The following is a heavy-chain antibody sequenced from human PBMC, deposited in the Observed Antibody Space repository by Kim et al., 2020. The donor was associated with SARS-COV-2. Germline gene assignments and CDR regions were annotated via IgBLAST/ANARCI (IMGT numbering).Heavy chain of an antibody. V-gene: IGHV1-2*02. D-gene: IGHD3-22*01. CDR1: GYTFTGYY. CDR2: INPNSGGT. Sequence: ASVKVSCKASGYTFTGYYMHWVRQAPGQGLEWMGWINPNSGGTNYAQKFQGRVTMTRDTSISTAYMELSRLRSDDTAVYYCVRDYYDSSGYYYEGVNWFDPWGQGTLVTVSS. J-gene: IGHJ5*02. CDR3: VRDYYDSSGYYYEGVNWFDP.